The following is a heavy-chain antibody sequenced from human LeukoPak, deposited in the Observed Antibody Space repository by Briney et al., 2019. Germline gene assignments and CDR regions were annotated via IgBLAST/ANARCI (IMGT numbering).Heavy chain of an antibody. CDR2: ISFDGSND. Sequence: PGGSLRLSCAGSGFPFNLHAMNWVRQAPGKGLEWVAFISFDGSNDFYRDSAKGRFSISRDNSKNTLYLQMNDLTVGDAAVYYCARAASTMVTGGGMDVWGPGTTVTVSS. CDR3: ARAASTMVTGGGMDV. V-gene: IGHV3-30*01. D-gene: IGHD5-18*01. J-gene: IGHJ6*02. CDR1: GFPFNLHA.